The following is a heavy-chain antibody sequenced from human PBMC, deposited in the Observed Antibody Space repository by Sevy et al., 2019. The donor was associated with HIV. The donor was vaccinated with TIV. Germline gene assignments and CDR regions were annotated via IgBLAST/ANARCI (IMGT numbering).Heavy chain of an antibody. CDR1: GFTSGSFY. V-gene: IGHV3-74*01. CDR2: INSDGRLS. J-gene: IGHJ4*02. CDR3: AIGSAGTAQH. Sequence: GGSLRLSCAASGFTSGSFYMLWVRQTPKKGLVWVSNINSDGRLSNYADSVKGRFIVSRDNAKNTQHLQMTSLGAEDTAVYYCAIGSAGTAQHWGQGILVTVSS. D-gene: IGHD6-19*01.